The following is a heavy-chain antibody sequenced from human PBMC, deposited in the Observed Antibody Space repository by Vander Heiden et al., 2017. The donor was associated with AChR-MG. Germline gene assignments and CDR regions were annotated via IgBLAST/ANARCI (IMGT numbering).Heavy chain of an antibody. Sequence: QVHLVQSGAEVTKPGASVNVSCKASGYTFTSYDINWVRQATGQGLEWMGWMNPNSGNTGYAQKFQGRVTMTRNTSISTAYMELSSLRSEDTAVYYCARGPDYDSSGYYQVDYWGQGTLVTVSS. CDR1: GYTFTSYD. CDR3: ARGPDYDSSGYYQVDY. J-gene: IGHJ4*02. D-gene: IGHD3-22*01. V-gene: IGHV1-8*01. CDR2: MNPNSGNT.